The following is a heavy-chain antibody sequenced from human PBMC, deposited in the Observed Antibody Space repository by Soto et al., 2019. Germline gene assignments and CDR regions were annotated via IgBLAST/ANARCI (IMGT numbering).Heavy chain of an antibody. J-gene: IGHJ6*02. CDR3: AIWIKNIYAVDV. V-gene: IGHV3-74*01. D-gene: IGHD3-9*01. CDR2: INSDGSTT. Sequence: VQLVESGGGLIQPGGSLRLSCVASGFSLSGYWMHWVRQAPGKGPVWVSRINSDGSTTNYADSVKGQFTLSRDNAESTVYLHMNSLRAEDTAVYYCAIWIKNIYAVDVWGQGTTVTVSS. CDR1: GFSLSGYW.